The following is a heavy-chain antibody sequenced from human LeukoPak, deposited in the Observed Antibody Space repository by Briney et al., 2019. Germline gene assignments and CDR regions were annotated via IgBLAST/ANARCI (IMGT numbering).Heavy chain of an antibody. J-gene: IGHJ4*02. CDR3: ARGNYGPFDY. V-gene: IGHV4-30-2*01. D-gene: IGHD4-11*01. CDR2: IYHSGST. Sequence: ASQTLSLTCAVSGGSISSGGYSWSWIRQPPGKGLEWIGYIYHSGSTYYNPSLKSRVTISVDRSKNQFSLKLSSVTAADTAVYYCARGNYGPFDYWGQGTLVTVSS. CDR1: GGSISSGGYS.